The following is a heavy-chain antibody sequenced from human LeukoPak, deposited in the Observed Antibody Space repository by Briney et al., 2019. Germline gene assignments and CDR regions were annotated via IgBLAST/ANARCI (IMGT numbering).Heavy chain of an antibody. CDR3: ARNTSGFKLGDAFDI. Sequence: GGSLRLSCAASGFTFSSYAMTWVRQAPGKGLEWISAISGSAYSTSYADSVKGRFTISRDNSKNTFYLQMNSLRAEDTAIYYCARNTSGFKLGDAFDIRGQGTMVTVSS. J-gene: IGHJ3*02. CDR1: GFTFSSYA. CDR2: ISGSAYST. D-gene: IGHD3-22*01. V-gene: IGHV3-23*01.